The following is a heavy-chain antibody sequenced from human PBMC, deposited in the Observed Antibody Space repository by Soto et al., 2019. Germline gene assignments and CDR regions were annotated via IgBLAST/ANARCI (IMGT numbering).Heavy chain of an antibody. CDR3: ARETDSSSWYLSMHY. V-gene: IGHV3-33*01. D-gene: IGHD6-13*01. CDR1: GFTFSSYG. Sequence: QVQLVESGGGVVQPGRSLRLSGATSGFTFSSYGMHWVRQAPGKGLEWVAVIWYDGSNKYYADSVKGRFTISRDNSKNTLYLQMNSLSAEDTAVYYYARETDSSSWYLSMHYWGQGTLVTVSS. CDR2: IWYDGSNK. J-gene: IGHJ4*02.